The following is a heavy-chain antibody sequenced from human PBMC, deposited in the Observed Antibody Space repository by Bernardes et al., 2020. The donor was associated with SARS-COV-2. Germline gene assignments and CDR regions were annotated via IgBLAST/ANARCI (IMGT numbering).Heavy chain of an antibody. CDR3: ARNGMGSRPGWSFDL. Sequence: SETLSLTCAASGGSFNDYSWSWFRQPPGKGLEWIGQVKYRRSANYNPSLKSRVTISLDTSKNQFSLRLSSVTAADTAVYYCARNGMGSRPGWSFDLWGRGTLVTVS. CDR1: GGSFNDYS. CDR2: VKYRRSA. V-gene: IGHV4-34*01. J-gene: IGHJ2*01. D-gene: IGHD6-19*01.